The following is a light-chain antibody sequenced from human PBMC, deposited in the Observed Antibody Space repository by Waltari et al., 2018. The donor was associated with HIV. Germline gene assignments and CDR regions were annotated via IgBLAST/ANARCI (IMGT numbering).Light chain of an antibody. CDR2: KAS. Sequence: DIQMTQFPSSLSASTGDRVTITCRASQIIGSWLAWYQQKTGKAPKLLIYKASDLESGVPSRFSCRGSGTEFTLTISSLQPDDSATYYCQQYDTSSPTFGQGTKVEVK. V-gene: IGKV1-5*03. CDR1: QIIGSW. J-gene: IGKJ1*01. CDR3: QQYDTSSPT.